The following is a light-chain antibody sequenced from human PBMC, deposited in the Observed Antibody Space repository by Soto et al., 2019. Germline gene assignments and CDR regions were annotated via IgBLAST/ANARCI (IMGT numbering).Light chain of an antibody. V-gene: IGLV1-40*01. CDR2: ANI. J-gene: IGLJ2*01. Sequence: QSVLTQPPSVSGAPGQRVTISCTGNSSNLGADYDVHWYQQFPGTAPKVLIYANINRPSGVPDRFSASKSGTSASLAITGLQAEDEADYYCQSYDISLSAVVFGGGTKVTVL. CDR3: QSYDISLSAVV. CDR1: SSNLGADYD.